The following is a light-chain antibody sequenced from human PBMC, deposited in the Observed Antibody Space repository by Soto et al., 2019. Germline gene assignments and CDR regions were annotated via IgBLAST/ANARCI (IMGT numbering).Light chain of an antibody. CDR1: QSVLYSSNNKNY. CDR3: QQYYSTPQT. J-gene: IGKJ1*01. V-gene: IGKV4-1*01. Sequence: DIVMTQSPDSLAVSLGERATINCKSSQSVLYSSNNKNYLAWYQQKPGQPPKLLIYWASTRESGVPDRFSGSGSGTDFTLTISSLHAEYVAVYYCQQYYSTPQTFGQGTKVEI. CDR2: WAS.